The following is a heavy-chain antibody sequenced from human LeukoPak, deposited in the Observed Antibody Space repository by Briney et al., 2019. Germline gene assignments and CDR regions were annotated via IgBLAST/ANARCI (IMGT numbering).Heavy chain of an antibody. J-gene: IGHJ5*02. CDR3: ARHRDCSGGSCYSADWFDP. D-gene: IGHD2-15*01. V-gene: IGHV4-39*01. CDR2: IYYSGST. CDR1: GGSISSSSYY. Sequence: PSETLSLTCTVSGGSISSSSYYWGWIRQPPGKGLEWIGSIYYSGSTYYNPSLKSRVTISVDTSKNQFSLKLSSVTAADTAVYYCARHRDCSGGSCYSADWFDPWGQGTLVTVSS.